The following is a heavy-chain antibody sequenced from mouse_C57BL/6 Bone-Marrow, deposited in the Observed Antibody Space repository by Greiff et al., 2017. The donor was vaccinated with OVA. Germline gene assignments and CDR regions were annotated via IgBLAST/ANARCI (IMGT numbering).Heavy chain of an antibody. CDR2: ISYDGSN. D-gene: IGHD2-4*01. Sequence: ESGPGLVKPSQSLSLTCSVTGYSITSGYYWNWIRQFPGNKLEWMGYISYDGSNNYNPSLKNRISITRDTSKNQFFLKLNSVTTEDTATYYCARGLRPYFDYWGQGTTLTVSS. J-gene: IGHJ2*01. V-gene: IGHV3-6*01. CDR1: GYSITSGYY. CDR3: ARGLRPYFDY.